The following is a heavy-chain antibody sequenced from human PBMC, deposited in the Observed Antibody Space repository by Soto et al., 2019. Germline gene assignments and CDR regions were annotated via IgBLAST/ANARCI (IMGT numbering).Heavy chain of an antibody. J-gene: IGHJ4*02. V-gene: IGHV1-3*01. Sequence: QVQLVQSGAEVKKPGASVKVSCKASGYTFTSYAMHWVRQAPGQRLEWMGWINAGNGNTKYSQKFQGRVTITRDTSASAAYMELSGLRSEDTAVYSCASSGMVRGVKIPSIDYWGQGTLVTVSS. CDR1: GYTFTSYA. D-gene: IGHD3-10*01. CDR2: INAGNGNT. CDR3: ASSGMVRGVKIPSIDY.